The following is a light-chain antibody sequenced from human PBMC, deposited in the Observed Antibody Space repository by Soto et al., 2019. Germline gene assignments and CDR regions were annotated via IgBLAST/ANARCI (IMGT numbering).Light chain of an antibody. V-gene: IGKV1-9*01. CDR3: QQLNSYPRLFT. CDR2: AAS. Sequence: DIQLTQSPSFLSASVGDRVTITCRASQGISSYLAWYQQKPGKAPKLLIYAASTLQSGVPSRFXXSGSGTEFTLTISSLQPEDFATYYCQQLNSYPRLFTFGPGTKVDIK. J-gene: IGKJ3*01. CDR1: QGISSY.